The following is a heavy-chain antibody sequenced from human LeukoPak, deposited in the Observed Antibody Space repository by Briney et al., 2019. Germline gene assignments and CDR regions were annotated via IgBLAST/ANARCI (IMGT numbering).Heavy chain of an antibody. CDR2: ISAYNGNT. Sequence: ASVKVSCKASGYTFTSYGISWVRQAPGQGLEWMGWISAYNGNTNYAQKLQGRVTMTTDTSTSTAYMELRSLRSDDTAVYYCARDSRLAGFFEPPIYYFDYWGQGTLVTVSS. J-gene: IGHJ4*02. V-gene: IGHV1-18*01. D-gene: IGHD1-14*01. CDR3: ARDSRLAGFFEPPIYYFDY. CDR1: GYTFTSYG.